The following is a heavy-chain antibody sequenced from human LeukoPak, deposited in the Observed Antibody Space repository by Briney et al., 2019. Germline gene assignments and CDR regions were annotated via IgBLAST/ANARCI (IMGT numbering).Heavy chain of an antibody. V-gene: IGHV3-21*04. CDR3: AKDGAYGSGSYYQYYFDY. Sequence: GGSLRLSCAASGFMFSSYSMNWVRQAPGKGLEWVSYISGRSDYIFYADSVKGRFTISRDNSKNTLYLQMNSLRAEDTAVYYCAKDGAYGSGSYYQYYFDYWGQGTLVTVSS. J-gene: IGHJ4*02. D-gene: IGHD3-10*01. CDR1: GFMFSSYS. CDR2: ISGRSDYI.